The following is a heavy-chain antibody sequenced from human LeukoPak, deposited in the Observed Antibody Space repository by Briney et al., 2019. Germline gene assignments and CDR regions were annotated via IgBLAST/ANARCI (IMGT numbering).Heavy chain of an antibody. V-gene: IGHV3-33*01. CDR2: IWYDGSNK. Sequence: PGGSLRLSCAVSGFTFSSYGMHWVRQAPGKGLEWVAVIWYDGSNKYYADSVKGRFTISRDNSKNTLYLQMNSLRAEDTAVYYCARSSSSYREGMDVWGQGTTVTVSS. CDR1: GFTFSSYG. J-gene: IGHJ6*02. D-gene: IGHD6-13*01. CDR3: ARSSSSYREGMDV.